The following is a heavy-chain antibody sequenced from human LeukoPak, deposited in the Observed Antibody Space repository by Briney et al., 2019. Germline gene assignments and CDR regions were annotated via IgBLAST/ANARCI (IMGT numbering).Heavy chain of an antibody. J-gene: IGHJ4*02. D-gene: IGHD3-10*01. CDR2: IYYSGST. Sequence: SETLSLTCTVSGGSISSGDYYWSWIRQPPGKGLEWIGYIYYSGSTYYNPSLKSRVTISVDTSKNQFSLKLSSVTAADTAVYYCAGLRRLWFGELSDIDYWGQGTLVTVSS. CDR3: AGLRRLWFGELSDIDY. CDR1: GGSISSGDYY. V-gene: IGHV4-30-4*08.